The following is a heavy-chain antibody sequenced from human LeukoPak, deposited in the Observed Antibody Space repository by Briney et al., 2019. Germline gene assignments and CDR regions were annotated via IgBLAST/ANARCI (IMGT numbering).Heavy chain of an antibody. CDR3: ARLTGGPAERYWFDP. J-gene: IGHJ5*02. Sequence: GGSLRLSCAASGFTFSSYWVSWVRRALGKGLEWVANIKQDGSEKYYVDSVKGRFTISRDNAKNSLYLQMNSLRAEDTAVYYCARLTGGPAERYWFDPWGQGTLVTVSS. CDR1: GFTFSSYW. V-gene: IGHV3-7*01. CDR2: IKQDGSEK. D-gene: IGHD3-9*01.